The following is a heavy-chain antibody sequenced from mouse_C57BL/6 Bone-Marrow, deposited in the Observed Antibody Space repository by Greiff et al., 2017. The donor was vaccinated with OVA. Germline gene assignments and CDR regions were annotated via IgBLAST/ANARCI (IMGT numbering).Heavy chain of an antibody. CDR3: ARGYYGSFYYFDY. CDR2: IFPGSGST. V-gene: IGHV1-75*01. CDR1: GYTFTDYY. J-gene: IGHJ2*01. Sequence: VKLQESGPELVKPGASVKISCKASGYTFTDYYINWVKQRPGQGLEWIGWIFPGSGSTYYNEKFKGKATLTVDKSSSTAYMLLSSLTSEDSAVYFCARGYYGSFYYFDYWGQGTTLTVSS. D-gene: IGHD1-1*01.